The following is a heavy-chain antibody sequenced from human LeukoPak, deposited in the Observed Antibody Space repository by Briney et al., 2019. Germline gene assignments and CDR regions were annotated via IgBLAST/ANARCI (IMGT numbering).Heavy chain of an antibody. Sequence: GGSLRLSCAASGFTFSSYGMHWVRQAPGKGLEWVAFIRYDGSNKYYADSVKGRFTISRDNSKNTLYLQMNSLRAEDTAVYYCAKHGYCSSTSCLHYYYYYMDVWGKGTTVTVSS. CDR3: AKHGYCSSTSCLHYYYYYMDV. V-gene: IGHV3-30*02. D-gene: IGHD2-2*01. CDR1: GFTFSSYG. J-gene: IGHJ6*03. CDR2: IRYDGSNK.